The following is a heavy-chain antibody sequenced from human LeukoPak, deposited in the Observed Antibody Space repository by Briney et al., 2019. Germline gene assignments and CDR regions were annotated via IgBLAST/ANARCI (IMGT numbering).Heavy chain of an antibody. J-gene: IGHJ4*02. D-gene: IGHD1-14*01. CDR2: ISSSSSYT. CDR3: ARERYRSPFGY. Sequence: GGSLRLSCAASGFTFSDYYMSWIRQAPGKGLEWVSYISSSSSYTNYADSVKGRFTISRDNAKNSLYLQMNSLSDEDTAVYYCARERYRSPFGYWGQGTLVTVSS. V-gene: IGHV3-11*06. CDR1: GFTFSDYY.